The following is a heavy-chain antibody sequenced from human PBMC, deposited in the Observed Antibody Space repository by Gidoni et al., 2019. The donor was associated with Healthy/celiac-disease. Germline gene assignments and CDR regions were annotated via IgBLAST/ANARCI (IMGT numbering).Heavy chain of an antibody. CDR2: INPNSGGT. V-gene: IGHV1-2*02. D-gene: IGHD3-3*01. J-gene: IGHJ4*02. CDR1: GYTFTGYY. CDR3: ARSNYDFWSGYFPGQPYFDY. Sequence: QVQLVQSGAEVKKPGASVKVSCKASGYTFTGYYMPWVRQAPGQGLEWMGWINPNSGGTNYAQKFQGRVTMTRDTSISTAYMELSRLRSDDTAVYYCARSNYDFWSGYFPGQPYFDYWGQGTLVTVSS.